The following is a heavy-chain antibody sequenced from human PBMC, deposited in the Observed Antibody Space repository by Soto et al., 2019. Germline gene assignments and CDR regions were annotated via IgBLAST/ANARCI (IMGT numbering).Heavy chain of an antibody. CDR3: ARATLRFGGFDL. D-gene: IGHD3-10*01. V-gene: IGHV4-59*08. CDR1: GDSMSDTY. CDR2: IYYSGPT. J-gene: IGHJ3*01. Sequence: QVQLQESGPGLVKPSETLSLTCTVSGDSMSDTYWSWIRQPPGKGLEWIGYIYYSGPTNYNPSLKSRVTISEDTSKSQFSLRLTSVTAADTAVYYCARATLRFGGFDLWGQGTMVTVSS.